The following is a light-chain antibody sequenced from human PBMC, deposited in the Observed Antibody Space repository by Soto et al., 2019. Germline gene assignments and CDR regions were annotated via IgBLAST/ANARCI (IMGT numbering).Light chain of an antibody. CDR2: AAS. CDR1: QAIISN. Sequence: AIRMTQSPSSLSASTGDRVTISCRASQAIISNLAWYQQKPGMAPRLLIYAASTLQHGVPSRFSGSGSGTDCTLTISRLQSEDFATYYCQQHYSYPRTFGQGTKVEIK. J-gene: IGKJ1*01. V-gene: IGKV1-8*01. CDR3: QQHYSYPRT.